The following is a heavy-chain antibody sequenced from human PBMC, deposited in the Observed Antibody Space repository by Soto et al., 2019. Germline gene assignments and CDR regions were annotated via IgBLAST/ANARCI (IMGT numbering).Heavy chain of an antibody. CDR1: GFTFSSYA. J-gene: IGHJ4*02. CDR3: AREGEDGYTHDY. V-gene: IGHV3-30-3*01. D-gene: IGHD5-12*01. CDR2: ISYDGSNK. Sequence: QVQLVESGGGVVQPGRSLRLSCAASGFTFSSYAMHWVRQAPGKRLEWVALISYDGSNKYYADSVKGRFTISRDNSKNTLYLQMNSLRAEETAVYYCAREGEDGYTHDYWGQGTLVTVAS.